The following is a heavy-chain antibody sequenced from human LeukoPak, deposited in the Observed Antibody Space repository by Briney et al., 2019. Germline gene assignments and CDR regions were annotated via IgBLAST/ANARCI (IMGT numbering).Heavy chain of an antibody. CDR1: GGSFSGYY. J-gene: IGHJ4*02. D-gene: IGHD1-26*01. Sequence: PSETLSLTCAVYGGSFSGYYWSWIRQPPGKGLEWIGEINHSGSTNYNPSLKSRVTISVDTSKNQFSLKLSSVTAADTAVYYCARGGYSGSYWADEYYFDYWGQGTLVTVSS. V-gene: IGHV4-34*01. CDR3: ARGGYSGSYWADEYYFDY. CDR2: INHSGST.